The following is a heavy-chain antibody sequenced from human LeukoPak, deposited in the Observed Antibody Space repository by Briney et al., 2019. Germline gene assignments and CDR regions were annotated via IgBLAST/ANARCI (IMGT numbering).Heavy chain of an antibody. V-gene: IGHV3-33*01. CDR3: ARDGQLLLSYYYYMDV. CDR2: IWYDGSNK. Sequence: GGSLRLSCAASGFTFSSYGMHWVRQAPGKGLEWVAVIWYDGSNKYYADSVKGRFTISRDNSKNTLYLQMNSLRAEDTAMYYCARDGQLLLSYYYYMDVWGKGTTVTVSS. J-gene: IGHJ6*03. D-gene: IGHD2-2*01. CDR1: GFTFSSYG.